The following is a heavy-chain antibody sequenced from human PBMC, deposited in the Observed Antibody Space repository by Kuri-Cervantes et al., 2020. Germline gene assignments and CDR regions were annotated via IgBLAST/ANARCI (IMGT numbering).Heavy chain of an antibody. Sequence: SVKVSCKASGFSFPSSAVQWVRQARGQRLEWIGWIVVGSGKTNYAQKFQGRVTFTRDMSTSTAYVELSSLRSEDTAVYYCARVTLAPYYGDYEDDAFDIWGQGTMVTDSS. J-gene: IGHJ3*02. CDR2: IVVGSGKT. CDR1: GFSFPSSA. CDR3: ARVTLAPYYGDYEDDAFDI. V-gene: IGHV1-58*01. D-gene: IGHD4-17*01.